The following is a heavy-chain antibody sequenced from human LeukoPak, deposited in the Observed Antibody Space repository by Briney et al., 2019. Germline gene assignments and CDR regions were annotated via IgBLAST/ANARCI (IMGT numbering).Heavy chain of an antibody. CDR2: IHPGDSNT. Sequence: GESLKISCKGSGYSFTNYCIAWVRQMPGKGLEWMGIIHPGDSNTRYSPSFQGQVTISVDKSITTAYLQWSSLKASDTAVYYCATGRYCSGTTCYSSLDFWGQGTLVTVSS. CDR3: ATGRYCSGTTCYSSLDF. CDR1: GYSFTNYC. V-gene: IGHV5-51*01. D-gene: IGHD2-15*01. J-gene: IGHJ4*02.